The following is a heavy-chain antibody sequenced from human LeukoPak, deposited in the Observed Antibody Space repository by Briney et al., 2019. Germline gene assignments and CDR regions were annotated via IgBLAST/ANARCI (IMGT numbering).Heavy chain of an antibody. CDR1: GYTFSTYF. CDR3: AREKQGTGGMDV. V-gene: IGHV1-46*01. D-gene: IGHD7-27*01. CDR2: INPRGDST. J-gene: IGHJ4*02. Sequence: ASVKVSCKASGYTFSTYFTHWARQAPGQGLEWMGVINPRGDSTDYAQKFQGRVTVTMDTSTSIVYMELSSLRSEDTAVYYCAREKQGTGGMDVWGQGTLVTVSS.